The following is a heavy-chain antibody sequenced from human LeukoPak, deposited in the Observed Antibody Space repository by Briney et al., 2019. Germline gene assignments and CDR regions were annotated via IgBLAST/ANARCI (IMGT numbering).Heavy chain of an antibody. CDR2: IRYDGSNK. J-gene: IGHJ4*02. CDR1: GFTFSSYG. V-gene: IGHV3-30*02. Sequence: GGSLRLSCAASGFTFSSYGMHWVRQAPGKGLEWVAFIRYDGSNKYYADSVKGRFTISRDNSKNTLYLQMNSLRAEDTAVYYCARDNYYDSSRSPSFDYWGQGTLVTVSS. D-gene: IGHD3-22*01. CDR3: ARDNYYDSSRSPSFDY.